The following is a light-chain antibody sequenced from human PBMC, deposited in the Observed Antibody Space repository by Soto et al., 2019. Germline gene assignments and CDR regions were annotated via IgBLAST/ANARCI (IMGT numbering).Light chain of an antibody. J-gene: IGLJ1*01. V-gene: IGLV2-8*01. CDR2: QVN. CDR3: TSFAGSDNPYV. CDR1: SSDVGGYNF. Sequence: QSVLTQPPSASGSPGQSVTISCTGTSSDVGGYNFVSWYQQHPGKAPKLMIYQVNKRPSGVPDRFSGSKSGNTASLTVPGLQAEDEADYYCTSFAGSDNPYVFGTGTKLTVL.